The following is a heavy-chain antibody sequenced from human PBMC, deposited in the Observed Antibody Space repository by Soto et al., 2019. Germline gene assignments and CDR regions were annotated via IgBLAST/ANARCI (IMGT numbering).Heavy chain of an antibody. CDR3: ARPVYSIDWYL. V-gene: IGHV3-23*01. D-gene: IGHD6-19*01. Sequence: EVQLLESGGGLVQPGGSLRLSCVASGFTFSKYAMSWVRQAPGTGLEWISAISESGGSTYIADSVMGRFTISSDNSKNTLYLQMNSLSAEDTAVYSCARPVYSIDWYLWCQGTLVTVCS. CDR1: GFTFSKYA. J-gene: IGHJ4*02. CDR2: ISESGGST.